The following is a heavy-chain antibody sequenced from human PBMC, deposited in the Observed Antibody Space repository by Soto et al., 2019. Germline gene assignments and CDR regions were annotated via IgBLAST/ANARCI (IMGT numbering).Heavy chain of an antibody. Sequence: ASGKVSCKASGYTFTSYGISWVRQAPGQGLEWMGWISAYNGNTNYAQKLQGRVTMTTDTSTSTAYMELRSLRSDDTAVYYCARDLTGSSSGFELYDYWGQGTLVTVSS. CDR2: ISAYNGNT. D-gene: IGHD6-6*01. CDR3: ARDLTGSSSGFELYDY. CDR1: GYTFTSYG. J-gene: IGHJ4*02. V-gene: IGHV1-18*01.